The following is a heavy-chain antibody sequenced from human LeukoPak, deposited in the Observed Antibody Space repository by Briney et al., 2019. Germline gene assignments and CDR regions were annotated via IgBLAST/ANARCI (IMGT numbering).Heavy chain of an antibody. Sequence: SVKVSCKASGGTFSSYAISWVRQAPGQGLEWMGGIIPIFGTANYAQKFQGRVTITADKSTSTAYMELSSLRSEDTAVYYCARVNLYERGYNSWGQGTLVTVSS. D-gene: IGHD5-24*01. CDR3: ARVNLYERGYNS. CDR2: IIPIFGTA. V-gene: IGHV1-69*06. CDR1: GGTFSSYA. J-gene: IGHJ5*02.